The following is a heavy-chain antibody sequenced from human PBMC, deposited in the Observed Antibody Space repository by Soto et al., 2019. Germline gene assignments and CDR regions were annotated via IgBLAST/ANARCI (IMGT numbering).Heavy chain of an antibody. CDR1: GGSISSSSYY. Sequence: SETLSLTCTVSGGSISSSSYYWGWIRQPPGKGLEWIGSIYYSGSTYYNPSLKSRVTISVDTSKNQFSLKLSSVTAADTAVYYCARQQYDFWSGFSRAWFDPWGQGTLVTVSS. CDR2: IYYSGST. D-gene: IGHD3-3*01. J-gene: IGHJ5*02. CDR3: ARQQYDFWSGFSRAWFDP. V-gene: IGHV4-39*01.